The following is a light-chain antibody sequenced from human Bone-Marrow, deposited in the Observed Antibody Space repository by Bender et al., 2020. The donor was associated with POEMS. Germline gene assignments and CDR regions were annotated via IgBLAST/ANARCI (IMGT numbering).Light chain of an antibody. Sequence: QSVLTQPPSASGTPGQRVTISCSGSSSNIGTNPVNWYQQLPGTAPKLLIYINNQRPSGVPDRFSGSKSGTSASLAISGLQSEDEADYYCCAYAGEGISVFGTGTKVTV. J-gene: IGLJ1*01. CDR3: CAYAGEGISV. CDR1: SSNIGTNP. V-gene: IGLV1-44*01. CDR2: INN.